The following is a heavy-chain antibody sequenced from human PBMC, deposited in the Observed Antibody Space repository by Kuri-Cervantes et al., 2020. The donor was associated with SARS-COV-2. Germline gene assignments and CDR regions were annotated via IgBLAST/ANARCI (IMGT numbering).Heavy chain of an antibody. V-gene: IGHV4-34*01. CDR2: VNHNGGA. CDR3: ARGSGSYYGGGGADY. J-gene: IGHJ4*02. CDR1: GGSLSGSY. Sequence: SETLSLTCAVYGGSLSGSYWPWIRQSPGKRLEWIGEVNHNGGANYNPSLRSRVTISVDTSKNQFSLKLSSVTAADTAVYYCARGSGSYYGGGGADYWGQGTLVTVSS. D-gene: IGHD1-26*01.